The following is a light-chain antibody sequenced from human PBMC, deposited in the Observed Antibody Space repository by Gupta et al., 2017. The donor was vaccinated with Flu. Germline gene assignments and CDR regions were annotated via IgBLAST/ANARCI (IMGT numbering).Light chain of an antibody. CDR1: HDLGTY. V-gene: IGKV1-9*01. CDR3: QQVNSYPRS. CDR2: GAS. Sequence: DIQLTQSPSFLSASVGDRVTITCRASHDLGTYVAWYQQKPGKAPEVLIYGASTLQTGLPSRFSGSGSGTEFTLTISSLQPEDFATYFCQQVNSYPRSFGQGTNLEI. J-gene: IGKJ2*03.